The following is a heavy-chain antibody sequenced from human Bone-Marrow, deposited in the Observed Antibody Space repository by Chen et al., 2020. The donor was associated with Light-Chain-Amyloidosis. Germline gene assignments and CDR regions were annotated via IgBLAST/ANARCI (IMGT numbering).Heavy chain of an antibody. CDR1: GFTFDYYA. CDR3: AKDKGGSMGFGMDV. D-gene: IGHD3-10*01. Sequence: EEHLVESGGGLVQPGRSLRLSCEASGFTFDYYAMHWVRQAPGKGLEWVSGISWNSGVKGYVDSVRGRFTISRDGVKNSLYLQMNSLRPEDTALYYCAKDKGGSMGFGMDVWGQGTTVIVSS. J-gene: IGHJ6*02. CDR2: ISWNSGVK. V-gene: IGHV3-9*01.